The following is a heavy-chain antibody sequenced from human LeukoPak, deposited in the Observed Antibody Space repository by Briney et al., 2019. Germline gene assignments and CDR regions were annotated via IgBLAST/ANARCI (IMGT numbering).Heavy chain of an antibody. CDR3: ARDKYSSSCLDY. Sequence: PSETLSLTCTVSGGSISSYYWSWIRQPPGKGLEWIGYIYYSGSTNYNPSLKSRVTMSVDTSKNQFSLKLSSVTAADTAVYYCARDKYSSSCLDYWGQGTLVTVSS. CDR2: IYYSGST. V-gene: IGHV4-59*01. D-gene: IGHD6-6*01. J-gene: IGHJ4*02. CDR1: GGSISSYY.